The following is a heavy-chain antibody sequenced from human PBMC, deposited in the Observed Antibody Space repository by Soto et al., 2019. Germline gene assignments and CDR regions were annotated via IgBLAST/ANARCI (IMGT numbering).Heavy chain of an antibody. J-gene: IGHJ6*02. CDR2: ISYDGGNK. Sequence: GGSLRLSCAASGFTFSSYAMHWVRQAPGKGLEWVAVISYDGGNKYYADSVKGRFTISRDNSKNTLYLQMNSLRAEDTAVYYCARDRLNYYGSGSYYSIYYYYYGMDVWGQGTTVTVSS. CDR3: ARDRLNYYGSGSYYSIYYYYYGMDV. CDR1: GFTFSSYA. D-gene: IGHD3-10*01. V-gene: IGHV3-30-3*01.